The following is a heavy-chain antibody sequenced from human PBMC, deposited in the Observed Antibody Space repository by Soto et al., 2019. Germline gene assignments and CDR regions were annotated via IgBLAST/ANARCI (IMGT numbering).Heavy chain of an antibody. CDR3: ARLYCTGGACPSDY. V-gene: IGHV3-48*01. D-gene: IGHD2-8*02. CDR2: ISSGGGTI. CDR1: GFTFSSYS. J-gene: IGHJ4*02. Sequence: VQLVESGGGLVQPGGSLRLSCAASGFTFSSYSMNWVRQAPGRGLEWVSYISSGGGTIYYADSVKGRFTISRDNAKNSLYLQINSLRAEDTAVYYCARLYCTGGACPSDYWGQGTLVTVSS.